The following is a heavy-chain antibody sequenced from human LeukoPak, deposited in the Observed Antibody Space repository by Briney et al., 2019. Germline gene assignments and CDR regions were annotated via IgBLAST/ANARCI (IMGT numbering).Heavy chain of an antibody. CDR1: GFTFSSYA. J-gene: IGHJ4*02. V-gene: IGHV3-30-3*01. CDR2: ISYDGSNK. Sequence: GGSLRLSCAASGFTFSSYAMHWVRQAPGKGLEWVAVISYDGSNKYYADSVKGRFTISRDNSKNTLYLQMNSLRAEDTAVYYCARDRDTAIFDYWGQGTLVTVSS. D-gene: IGHD5-18*01. CDR3: ARDRDTAIFDY.